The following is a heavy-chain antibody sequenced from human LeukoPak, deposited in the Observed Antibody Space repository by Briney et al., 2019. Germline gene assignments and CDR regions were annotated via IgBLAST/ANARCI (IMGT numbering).Heavy chain of an antibody. J-gene: IGHJ4*02. V-gene: IGHV3-66*01. D-gene: IGHD4-17*01. CDR1: GFTVSSNY. CDR2: IYSGGTT. CDR3: ARLDFGDYGVYFFDY. Sequence: PGGSLRLSCAVSGFTVSSNYMSWVRQAPGKGLEWVSVIYSGGTTYYADSVKGGFTISRDNSKNTLYLQMNNLRAEDTAVYYCARLDFGDYGVYFFDYWGQGTLVTVSS.